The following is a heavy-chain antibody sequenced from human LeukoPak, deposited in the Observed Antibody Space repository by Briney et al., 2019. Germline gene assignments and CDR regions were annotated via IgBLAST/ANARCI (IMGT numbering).Heavy chain of an antibody. CDR2: MNPNSGNT. Sequence: ASVKVSCKASGYTFTSYDINWVRQATGQGLEWMGRMNPNSGNTGYAQKFQGRVTMTRNTSISTAYMELSSLRSEDTAVYYCARVFCSSTSRYVWFDPWGQGTLVTVSS. CDR1: GYTFTSYD. D-gene: IGHD2-2*01. J-gene: IGHJ5*02. V-gene: IGHV1-8*01. CDR3: ARVFCSSTSRYVWFDP.